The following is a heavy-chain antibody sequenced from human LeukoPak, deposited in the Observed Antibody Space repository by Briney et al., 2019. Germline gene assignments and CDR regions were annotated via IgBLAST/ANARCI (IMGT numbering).Heavy chain of an antibody. D-gene: IGHD2-15*01. Sequence: SETLSLTCTVSGGSISSYYWSWIRQPPGKGLEWIGYIYYSGNSNYNPSLKSRVTISADTSKNEFSLKLSSVTAADTAIYYCATPSTGVAATFDSWGQGALVTVSS. CDR1: GGSISSYY. CDR3: ATPSTGVAATFDS. V-gene: IGHV4-59*01. J-gene: IGHJ4*02. CDR2: IYYSGNS.